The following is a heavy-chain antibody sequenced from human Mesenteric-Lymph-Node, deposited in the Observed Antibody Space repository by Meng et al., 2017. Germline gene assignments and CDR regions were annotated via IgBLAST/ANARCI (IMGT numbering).Heavy chain of an antibody. J-gene: IGHJ4*02. CDR3: ATDTAMVEIDY. V-gene: IGHV1-2*02. Sequence: QVQLVQSGSELKKPGASVKVSCKASGYTFTGSYIHWVRQAPGQGLEWMGWINPNSGVTNYAQKFQGRVTMTRDTSISTAYMDLSRLRSDDTAVYYCATDTAMVEIDYWGQGTLVTVSS. CDR1: GYTFTGSY. D-gene: IGHD5-18*01. CDR2: INPNSGVT.